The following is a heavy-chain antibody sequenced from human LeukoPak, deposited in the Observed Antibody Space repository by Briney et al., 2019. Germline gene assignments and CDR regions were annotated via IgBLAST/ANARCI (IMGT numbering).Heavy chain of an antibody. V-gene: IGHV4-38-2*02. CDR3: ARDRYSGVYYYYYMDV. J-gene: IGHJ6*03. CDR2: IYHSGST. D-gene: IGHD1-1*01. Sequence: SETLSLTCTVSGYSISSGYYWGWIRQPPGKGLEWIGSIYHSGSTYYNPSLKSRVTISVDTSKNQFSLKLSSVTAADTAVYYCARDRYSGVYYYYYMDVWGKGTTVTISS. CDR1: GYSISSGYY.